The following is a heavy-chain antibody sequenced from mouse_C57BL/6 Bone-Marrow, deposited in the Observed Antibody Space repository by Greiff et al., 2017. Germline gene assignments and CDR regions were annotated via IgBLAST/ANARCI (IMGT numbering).Heavy chain of an antibody. Sequence: EVQLQQSGAELVRPGASVKLSCTASGFNIKADYMHWVKQRPEQGLEWIGWIDPENGDTEYASKFQGKATITADTSSNTAYLQLSSLTSEDTAVYYCTTWDGYGYFDVWGTGTTVTVSS. CDR1: GFNIKADY. J-gene: IGHJ1*03. V-gene: IGHV14-4*01. CDR2: IDPENGDT. CDR3: TTWDGYGYFDV. D-gene: IGHD2-3*01.